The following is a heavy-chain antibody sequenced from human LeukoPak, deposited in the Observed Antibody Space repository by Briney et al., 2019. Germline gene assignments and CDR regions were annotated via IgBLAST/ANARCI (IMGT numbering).Heavy chain of an antibody. CDR1: GGTFSSYA. Sequence: ASVKVSCKASGGTFSSYAISWVRQAPGQGLEWMGGIIPIFGTANYAQKFQGRVTITADESTSTAYMEMSSLKASDTAMYYCARHDAWSSQKAFDIWGQGTMVTVSS. D-gene: IGHD6-13*01. J-gene: IGHJ3*02. CDR2: IIPIFGTA. V-gene: IGHV1-69*13. CDR3: ARHDAWSSQKAFDI.